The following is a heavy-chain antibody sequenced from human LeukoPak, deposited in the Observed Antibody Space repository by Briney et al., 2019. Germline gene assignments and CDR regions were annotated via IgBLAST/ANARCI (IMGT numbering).Heavy chain of an antibody. D-gene: IGHD6-6*01. Sequence: SETLSLTCAVYGGSFSGYYWSWIRQPPGKGPEWIGEINHSGSTNYNPSLKSRVTISVDTSKNQFSLKLSSVTAADTAVYYCAREESSGFDYWGRGTLVTVSS. CDR3: AREESSGFDY. CDR2: INHSGST. V-gene: IGHV4-34*01. J-gene: IGHJ4*02. CDR1: GGSFSGYY.